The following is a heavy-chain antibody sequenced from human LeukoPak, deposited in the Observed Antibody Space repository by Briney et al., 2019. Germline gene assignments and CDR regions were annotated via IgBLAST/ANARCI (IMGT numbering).Heavy chain of an antibody. Sequence: PSQTLSLTCTVSGGSISSGGYYWSWIRQHPGKGLEWIGYIYYSGSTNYNPSLKSRVTISVDTSKNQFSLKLSSVTAADTAVYYCARQPPPLYYFDYWGQGTLVTVSS. D-gene: IGHD1-14*01. V-gene: IGHV4-31*03. CDR1: GGSISSGGYY. CDR3: ARQPPPLYYFDY. CDR2: IYYSGST. J-gene: IGHJ4*02.